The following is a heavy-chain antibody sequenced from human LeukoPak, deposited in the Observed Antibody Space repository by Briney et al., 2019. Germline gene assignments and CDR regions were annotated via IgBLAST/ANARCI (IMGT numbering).Heavy chain of an antibody. CDR3: ARRIAAAGVFGY. CDR1: GGSISSGGYS. V-gene: IGHV4-31*03. CDR2: IYYSGSA. D-gene: IGHD6-13*01. J-gene: IGHJ4*02. Sequence: SETLSLTCTVSGGSISSGGYSWSWIRQHPGKGLEWIGYIYYSGSAYYNPSLKSRVTISVDTSKNQFSLKLSSVTAADTAVYYCARRIAAAGVFGYWGQGTLVTVSS.